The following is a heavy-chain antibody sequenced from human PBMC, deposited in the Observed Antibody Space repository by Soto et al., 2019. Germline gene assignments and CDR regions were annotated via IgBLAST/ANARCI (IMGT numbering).Heavy chain of an antibody. CDR2: INHSGIT. D-gene: IGHD3-3*01. V-gene: IGHV4-34*01. Sequence: SETLSLTCAVYGGSFSDYYGTWIRQSPGKGLEWIGEINHSGITYYNPSLKSRVTISVDTSKNQFSLKLRSVTAADTAVYYCARGRLEWLLLGYGVDVWGQGNTVTVSS. J-gene: IGHJ6*02. CDR3: ARGRLEWLLLGYGVDV. CDR1: GGSFSDYY.